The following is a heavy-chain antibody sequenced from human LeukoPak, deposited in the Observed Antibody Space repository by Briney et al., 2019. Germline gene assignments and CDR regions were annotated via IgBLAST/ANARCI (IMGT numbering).Heavy chain of an antibody. V-gene: IGHV3-66*02. CDR3: ARGHRSQRHITIFGMAPYYFDC. J-gene: IGHJ4*02. CDR2: IYSGGST. Sequence: GGSLRLSCTASGFTVSSYYMSWVRQAPGKGLEWISVIYSGGSTYYADSVKSRFTISRDNSKNTMYLQMNSLRAEDTAVYYCARGHRSQRHITIFGMAPYYFDCWGQGTSVTVPS. D-gene: IGHD3-3*01. CDR1: GFTVSSYY.